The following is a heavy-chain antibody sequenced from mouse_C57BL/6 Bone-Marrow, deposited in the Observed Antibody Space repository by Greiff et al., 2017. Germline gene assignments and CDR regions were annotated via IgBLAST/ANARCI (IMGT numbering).Heavy chain of an antibody. V-gene: IGHV1-69*01. CDR3: ARDYDPWFAY. D-gene: IGHD2-4*01. J-gene: IGHJ3*01. Sequence: VQLQQPGAELVMPGASVKLSCKASGYTFTSYWMHWVKQRPGQGLEWIGEIDPSDSYTNYNQKFKGKSTLTVDESSSTAYMQLSSLTSEDSAVYYCARDYDPWFAYWGQGTLVTVSA. CDR1: GYTFTSYW. CDR2: IDPSDSYT.